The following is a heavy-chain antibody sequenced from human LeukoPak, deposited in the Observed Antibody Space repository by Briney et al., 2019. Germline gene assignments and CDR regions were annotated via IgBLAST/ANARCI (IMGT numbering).Heavy chain of an antibody. CDR3: ARRVSTSPLFEY. D-gene: IGHD5/OR15-5a*01. V-gene: IGHV5-51*01. J-gene: IGHJ4*02. Sequence: HGESLKISCKGSGYRFSDYWIGWVRQMPGKGLEWVGIIYPGGSDTRYSPSFQGQVTIWADKSITTAYLQWSGLKASDTAMYYCARRVSTSPLFEYWGQGTLVTVSS. CDR1: GYRFSDYW. CDR2: IYPGGSDT.